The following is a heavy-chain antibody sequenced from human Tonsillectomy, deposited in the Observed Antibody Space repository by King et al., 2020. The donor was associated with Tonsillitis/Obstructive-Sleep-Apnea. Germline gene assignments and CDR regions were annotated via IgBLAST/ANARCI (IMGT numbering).Heavy chain of an antibody. CDR3: ARESPNWEAGWYFDF. Sequence: VQLVESGGGLVQPGGSLRLSCAASEFTFSSYEMNWVRQAPGKGLEWISYISSSGSTIHYADSVKGRFTISRDNAKNSLFLRMNSLRAEDTAVYYCARESPNWEAGWYFDFWGRGTLVTVSS. V-gene: IGHV3-48*03. CDR1: EFTFSSYE. CDR2: ISSSGSTI. D-gene: IGHD7-27*01. J-gene: IGHJ2*01.